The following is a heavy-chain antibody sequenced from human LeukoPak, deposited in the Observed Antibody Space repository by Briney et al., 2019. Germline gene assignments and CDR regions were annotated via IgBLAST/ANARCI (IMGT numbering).Heavy chain of an antibody. D-gene: IGHD3-22*01. CDR3: ARAARFYGSSGAHAFDI. Sequence: GGSLRLACVASRFTFSNYDMHWVRQGTGRGLEWVSGIGTGGDTHYPDSVKGRFIISRENAKNSLYLQMNSLRVGDTAMYYCARAARFYGSSGAHAFDIWGQGTMVTVS. J-gene: IGHJ3*02. CDR2: IGTGGDT. V-gene: IGHV3-13*01. CDR1: RFTFSNYD.